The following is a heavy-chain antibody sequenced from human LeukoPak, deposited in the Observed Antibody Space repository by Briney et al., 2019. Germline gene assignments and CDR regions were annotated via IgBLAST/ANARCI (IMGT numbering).Heavy chain of an antibody. Sequence: PGESLMLSCSAHVFSFSNTAMMRGRQTPAKRLEWDSSFTGSGDCTYYVDSVRGRVTISRDNSEHTVYLQLNSLRAEDTAVYFCVKGFVHPTYYFDYWGQGTLVTVSS. J-gene: IGHJ4*02. CDR1: VFSFSNTA. CDR3: VKGFVHPTYYFDY. CDR2: FTGSGDCT. V-gene: IGHV3-23*01. D-gene: IGHD3-10*01.